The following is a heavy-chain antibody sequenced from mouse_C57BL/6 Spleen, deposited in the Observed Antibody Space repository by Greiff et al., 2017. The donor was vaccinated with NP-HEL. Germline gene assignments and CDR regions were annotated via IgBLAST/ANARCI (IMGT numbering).Heavy chain of an antibody. CDR3: ARSGDSNYADY. V-gene: IGHV1-81*01. Sequence: VQLQQSGAELARPGASVKLSCKASGYTFTSYGISWVKQRTGQGLGWIGEIYPRSGNTYYNEKFKGKATLTADKSSSTAYMELRSLTSEDSAVYFCARSGDSNYADYWGQGTTLTVSS. CDR2: IYPRSGNT. J-gene: IGHJ2*01. CDR1: GYTFTSYG. D-gene: IGHD2-5*01.